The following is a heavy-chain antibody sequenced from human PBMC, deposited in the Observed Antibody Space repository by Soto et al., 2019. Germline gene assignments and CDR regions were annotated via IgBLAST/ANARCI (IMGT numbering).Heavy chain of an antibody. D-gene: IGHD3-22*01. J-gene: IGHJ4*02. V-gene: IGHV3-30*18. Sequence: PGGSLRLSCAASGFTFSSYGMHWVRQAPGKGLEWVAVISYDGSNKYYADSVKGRFTISRDNSKNTLYLQMNSLRAEDTAVYYCEKDNDSSGLDYWGQGTLVTVS. CDR2: ISYDGSNK. CDR1: GFTFSSYG. CDR3: EKDNDSSGLDY.